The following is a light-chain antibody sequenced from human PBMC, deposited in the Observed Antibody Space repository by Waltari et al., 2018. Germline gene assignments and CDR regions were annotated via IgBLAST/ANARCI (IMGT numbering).Light chain of an antibody. CDR2: WAS. Sequence: DIVMTQSTDSLAVSLGERATINCKSSQSVLYSSNNKNYLACYQQKPGQPPKLLIYWASTRESGVPDRFSGSGSETDFTLTVSSLQAEDVAVYYCQQYYSTPTFGQGTKLEIK. CDR1: QSVLYSSNNKNY. CDR3: QQYYSTPT. V-gene: IGKV4-1*01. J-gene: IGKJ2*01.